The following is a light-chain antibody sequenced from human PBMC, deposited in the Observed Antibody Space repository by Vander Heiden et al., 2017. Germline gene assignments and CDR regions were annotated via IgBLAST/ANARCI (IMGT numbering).Light chain of an antibody. Sequence: IVLTQSPGTLSLSPGERATLSCRASQSVSSSYLAWYQQKPGQAPRLLIYGASSRATGIPDRFSGSGSGTDFTLTISRLEPEDFAVYYCQQHGSSPLTFGGRTKVEIK. CDR1: QSVSSSY. V-gene: IGKV3-20*01. CDR2: GAS. CDR3: QQHGSSPLT. J-gene: IGKJ4*01.